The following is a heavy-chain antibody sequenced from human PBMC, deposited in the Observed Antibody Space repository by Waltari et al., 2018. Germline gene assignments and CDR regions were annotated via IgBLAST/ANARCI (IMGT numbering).Heavy chain of an antibody. Sequence: QVQLQQWGAGLLKPSETLSLTCAVYGGSFCGYYWSWIRQHPGKGLEWVGEINHSGSTNYNPSLKSRVTISVDTSKNQFSLKLSSVTAADTAVYYCARKGPLGYCSGGSCPFDYWGQGTLVTVSS. CDR2: INHSGST. J-gene: IGHJ4*02. V-gene: IGHV4-34*01. CDR3: ARKGPLGYCSGGSCPFDY. D-gene: IGHD2-15*01. CDR1: GGSFCGYY.